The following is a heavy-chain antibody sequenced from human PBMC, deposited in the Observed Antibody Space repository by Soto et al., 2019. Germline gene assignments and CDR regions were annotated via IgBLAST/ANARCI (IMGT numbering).Heavy chain of an antibody. V-gene: IGHV3-23*01. CDR2: ISGSGGTI. D-gene: IGHD6-13*01. CDR1: GFTFSNHA. Sequence: GGSLRLSCVVSGFTFSNHAMTWVRQAPGKGLEWVSDISGSGGTIHYADSVKGRFTISRDNSKNTLYLQMNSLKAEDTAVYYCAKVRGIAGFDYWGQGTLVTVS. CDR3: AKVRGIAGFDY. J-gene: IGHJ4*02.